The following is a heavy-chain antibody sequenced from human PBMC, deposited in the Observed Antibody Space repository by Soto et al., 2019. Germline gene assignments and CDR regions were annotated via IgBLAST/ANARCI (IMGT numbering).Heavy chain of an antibody. CDR3: ARSSSGWYVYYYYGMDV. CDR2: MNPNSGNT. D-gene: IGHD6-19*01. Sequence: QVQLVQSGAEVKKPGASVKVSCKASGYTFTSYDINWVRQATGQGLEWMGWMNPNSGNTGYAQKFQGRVTMTRNTSISTAYMEPSSLRSGDTAVYYCARSSSGWYVYYYYGMDVWGQGTTVTVSS. CDR1: GYTFTSYD. V-gene: IGHV1-8*01. J-gene: IGHJ6*02.